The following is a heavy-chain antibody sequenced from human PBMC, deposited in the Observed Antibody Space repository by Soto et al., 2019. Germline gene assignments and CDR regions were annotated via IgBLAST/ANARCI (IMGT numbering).Heavy chain of an antibody. V-gene: IGHV4-31*03. D-gene: IGHD4-17*01. CDR1: GGSISSGGYY. Sequence: QVQLQESGPGLVKPSQTLSITCTVSGGSISSGGYYWSWIRQHPGKGLEWIGYIYYSGSTYYNPSLKSRVTISVDTSKNQFSLKLSSVTAADTAVYYCAREGVYGDANWFDPWGQGTLVTVSP. J-gene: IGHJ5*02. CDR2: IYYSGST. CDR3: AREGVYGDANWFDP.